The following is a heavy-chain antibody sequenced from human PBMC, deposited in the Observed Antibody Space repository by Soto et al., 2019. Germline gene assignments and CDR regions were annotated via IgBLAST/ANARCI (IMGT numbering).Heavy chain of an antibody. J-gene: IGHJ4*02. CDR2: ISSSSSYI. Sequence: GGSLRLSCAASGLTFSSYSMNWVRQAPGKGLEWVSSISSSSSYIYYADSVKGRFTISRDNAKNSLYLQMNSLRAEDTAVYYCARVGIDGYNVIDYWGQGTLVTVSS. CDR1: GLTFSSYS. D-gene: IGHD5-12*01. V-gene: IGHV3-21*01. CDR3: ARVGIDGYNVIDY.